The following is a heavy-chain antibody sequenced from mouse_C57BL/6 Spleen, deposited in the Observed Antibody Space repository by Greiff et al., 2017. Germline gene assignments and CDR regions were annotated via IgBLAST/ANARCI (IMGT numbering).Heavy chain of an antibody. CDR3: ARNSNGNYPAWFAY. D-gene: IGHD2-1*01. CDR1: GFSLTSYG. Sequence: QVQLQQSGPGLVQPSQSLSITCTVSGFSLTSYGVHWVRQSPGKGLEWLGGIWSGGSTDYNAAFISRLSISKDNSKSQVFFKMNSLQADDTAIYYCARNSNGNYPAWFAYWGQGTLVTVSA. J-gene: IGHJ3*01. CDR2: IWSGGST. V-gene: IGHV2-2*01.